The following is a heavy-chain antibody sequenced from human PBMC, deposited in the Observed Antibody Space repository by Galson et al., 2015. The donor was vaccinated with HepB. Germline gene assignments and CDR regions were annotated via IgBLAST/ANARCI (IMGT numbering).Heavy chain of an antibody. CDR3: TTGVVGYSYGYGPFDY. V-gene: IGHV3-15*01. CDR2: IKSKTDGGTT. Sequence: KGLEWVGRIKSKTDGGTTDYAAPVKGRFTISRDDSKNTLYLQMNSLKTEDTAVYYCTTGVVGYSYGYGPFDYWGQGTLVTVSS. D-gene: IGHD5-18*01. J-gene: IGHJ4*02.